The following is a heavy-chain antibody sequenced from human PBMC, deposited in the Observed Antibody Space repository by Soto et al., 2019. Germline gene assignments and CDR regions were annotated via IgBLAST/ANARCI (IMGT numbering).Heavy chain of an antibody. CDR1: GGSISSGGYS. CDR2: IYHSGST. D-gene: IGHD2-2*01. CDR3: ARVPDR. V-gene: IGHV4-30-2*01. Sequence: LSLTCAVSGGSISSGGYSWSWIRQPPGKGLEWIGYIYHSGSTYYSPSLKSRVTISVDRSKNQFSLKLSSVTAEDTAVYYCARVPDRWGQGTLVTV. J-gene: IGHJ5*02.